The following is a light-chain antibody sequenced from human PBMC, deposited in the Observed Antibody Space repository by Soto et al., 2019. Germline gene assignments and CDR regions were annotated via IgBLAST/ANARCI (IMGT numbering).Light chain of an antibody. CDR3: QQYNNWPRLT. V-gene: IGKV1-5*01. CDR1: QSISSW. J-gene: IGKJ4*01. CDR2: DAS. Sequence: DIQMTQSPSTLSASVGDRVTITCRASQSISSWLAWYQQKPGKAPKLLIYDASSLESGVPSRLSGSGSGTEFTLTISSLQSEDFAVYYCQQYNNWPRLTFGRGTKVDI.